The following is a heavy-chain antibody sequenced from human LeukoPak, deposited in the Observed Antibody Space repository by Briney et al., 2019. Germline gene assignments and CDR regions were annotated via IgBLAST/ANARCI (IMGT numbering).Heavy chain of an antibody. CDR2: ISWNSGSV. CDR1: GFTFNDYA. D-gene: IGHD3-22*01. J-gene: IGHJ4*02. Sequence: TGGSLRLSCAASGFTFNDYAMHWVRQAPGKGLEWVSGISWNSGSVGYADSVRGRFTISRDNSKNSLYLQMNSLRTEDTALYYCAKDRGYYYDSSAYGSYFDYWGQGTLVTVSS. CDR3: AKDRGYYYDSSAYGSYFDY. V-gene: IGHV3-9*01.